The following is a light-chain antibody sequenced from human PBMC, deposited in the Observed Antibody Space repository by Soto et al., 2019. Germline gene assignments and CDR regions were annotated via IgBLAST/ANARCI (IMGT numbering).Light chain of an antibody. CDR2: DAS. CDR1: QSISRW. CDR3: QQYNSFSLIT. J-gene: IGKJ5*01. V-gene: IGKV1-5*01. Sequence: DIQMTQSPSTLSASVGDTVTITCRASQSISRWLAWYQQKPGKAPKILISDASILENGVSSRFSGTGSGTEFTLTISNLQPDDFATYFCQQYNSFSLITFGQGTRLEIK.